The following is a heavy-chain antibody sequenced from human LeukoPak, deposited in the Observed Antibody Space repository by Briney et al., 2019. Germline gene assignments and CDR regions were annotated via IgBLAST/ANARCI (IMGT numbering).Heavy chain of an antibody. D-gene: IGHD3-10*01. Sequence: ASVKVSCKASGYTFTSYGISWVRQAPGQGLEWMGWISAYNGNTNYAQKLQGRVTMTTDTSTSTAYVELRSLRSDDTAVYYCARRDNTMVRGVIRYYFDYWGQGTLVTVSS. V-gene: IGHV1-18*01. CDR3: ARRDNTMVRGVIRYYFDY. CDR2: ISAYNGNT. CDR1: GYTFTSYG. J-gene: IGHJ4*02.